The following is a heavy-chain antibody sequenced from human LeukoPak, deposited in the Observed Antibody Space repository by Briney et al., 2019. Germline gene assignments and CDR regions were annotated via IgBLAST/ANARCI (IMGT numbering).Heavy chain of an antibody. CDR2: IYTRGNT. CDR1: SGSISSSSYF. J-gene: IGHJ4*02. V-gene: IGHV4-61*02. D-gene: IGHD6-6*01. CDR3: ARSPSAAAQLDN. Sequence: SETLSLTCTVSSGSISSSSYFWSWIRQPAGKGLEWIGRIYTRGNTNYNPSLKSRVTTSVDTSKNQFSLKLSSVTAADTAVYYCARSPSAAAQLDNWGQGILVTVSS.